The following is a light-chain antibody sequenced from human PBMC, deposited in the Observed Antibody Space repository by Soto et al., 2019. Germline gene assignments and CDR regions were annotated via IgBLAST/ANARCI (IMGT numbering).Light chain of an antibody. V-gene: IGKV1-13*02. Sequence: GDRVTITCRASQVISNSLAWYQQKPGEVPQLLIFDASTLESGVPSRFSSSGSWTDFTLTITSLQPEDFATYFCQQFNSYPLTFGQGTRLEIK. CDR1: QVISNS. CDR2: DAS. CDR3: QQFNSYPLT. J-gene: IGKJ5*01.